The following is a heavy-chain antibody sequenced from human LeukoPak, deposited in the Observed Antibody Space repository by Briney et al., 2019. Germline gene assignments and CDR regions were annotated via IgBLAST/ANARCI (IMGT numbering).Heavy chain of an antibody. J-gene: IGHJ4*02. V-gene: IGHV3-23*01. CDR1: GFIFSSYA. Sequence: GGSLRLSCAASGFIFSSYAMSWVRQVPGKGLEWVSTLSGSGGRTYYADSVKGRFTISRDNSKNTLYLQMNSLRAEDTAIFYCAKGGATKFYFDYWGQGTLVIVSS. CDR2: LSGSGGRT. D-gene: IGHD5-12*01. CDR3: AKGGATKFYFDY.